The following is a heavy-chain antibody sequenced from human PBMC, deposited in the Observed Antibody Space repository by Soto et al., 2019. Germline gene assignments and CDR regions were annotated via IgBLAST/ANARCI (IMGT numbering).Heavy chain of an antibody. CDR3: ARGADPLSSNYEGDHYHYGMDV. CDR2: ISAYNGNT. CDR1: GYTFTSYG. Sequence: GASVKVSCKASGYTFTSYGISWVRQAPGQGLEWMGWISAYNGNTNYAQKLQGRVTMTTDTSTSTAYMELRSLRSDDTAVYYCARGADPLSSNYEGDHYHYGMDVWGQGTTVTVSS. D-gene: IGHD4-4*01. V-gene: IGHV1-18*01. J-gene: IGHJ6*02.